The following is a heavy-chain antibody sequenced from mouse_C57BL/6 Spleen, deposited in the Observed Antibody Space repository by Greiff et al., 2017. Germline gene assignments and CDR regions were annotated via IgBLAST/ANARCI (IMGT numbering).Heavy chain of an antibody. CDR3: ASPIYYDYDGFAY. J-gene: IGHJ3*01. D-gene: IGHD2-4*01. Sequence: VKLVESGAELARPGASVKLSCKASGYTFTSYGISWVKQRTGQGLEWIGEIYPRSGNTYYNEKFKGKATLTADKSSSTAYMELRSLTSEDSAVYFCASPIYYDYDGFAYWGQGTLVTVSA. V-gene: IGHV1-81*01. CDR2: IYPRSGNT. CDR1: GYTFTSYG.